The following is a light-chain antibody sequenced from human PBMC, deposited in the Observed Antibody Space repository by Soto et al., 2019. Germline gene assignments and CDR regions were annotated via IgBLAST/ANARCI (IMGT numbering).Light chain of an antibody. Sequence: EIVMTQSPATLPVSPGERATLSCRASQSVSIYLACYQQKPGQAPRLLIYGASARATGIPARFSGSGSGTDFTLTISSLQSEDFAVYCCQQYDSWPRTFGQGTKVEIK. J-gene: IGKJ1*01. CDR1: QSVSIY. V-gene: IGKV3-15*01. CDR2: GAS. CDR3: QQYDSWPRT.